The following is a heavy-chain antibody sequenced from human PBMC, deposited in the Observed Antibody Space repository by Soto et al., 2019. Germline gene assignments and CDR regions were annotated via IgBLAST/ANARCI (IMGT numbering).Heavy chain of an antibody. J-gene: IGHJ4*02. V-gene: IGHV1-18*01. CDR1: GYTFTSYG. CDR3: ARHVAQGDGIAVASDY. Sequence: QVQLVQSGAEVKKPGASVKVSCKASGYTFTSYGISWVRQAPGQGLEWMGWISAYNGNTNYAQKLQGRVTMTTDTTTSTADMELRSLRSDDTAAYYCARHVAQGDGIAVASDYWGQGTLVTVSS. D-gene: IGHD6-19*01. CDR2: ISAYNGNT.